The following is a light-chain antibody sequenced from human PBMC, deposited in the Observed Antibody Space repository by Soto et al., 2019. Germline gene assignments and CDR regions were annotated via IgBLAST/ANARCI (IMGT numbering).Light chain of an antibody. Sequence: IVLTQSPATLSVSPGERATLSCGASQSVSRNLAWYQQKPGQAPRLLIYGASTRATGIPARFSGSGSGTEFTLTISSLQSEDFAVYYCQQYNNWTGTFGQGAKVDIK. CDR2: GAS. CDR3: QQYNNWTGT. J-gene: IGKJ1*01. V-gene: IGKV3-15*01. CDR1: QSVSRN.